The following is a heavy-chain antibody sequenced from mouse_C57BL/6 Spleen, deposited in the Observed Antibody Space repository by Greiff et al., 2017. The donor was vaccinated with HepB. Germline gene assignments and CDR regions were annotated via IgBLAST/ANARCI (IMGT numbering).Heavy chain of an antibody. V-gene: IGHV1-26*01. D-gene: IGHD2-14*01. CDR1: GYTFTDYY. CDR3: ARWGYRDAMDY. Sequence: VQLQQSGPELVKPGASVKISCKASGYTFTDYYMNWVKQSHGKSLEWIGDINPNNGGTSYNQKFKGKATLTVDKSSSTAYMELRSLTSEDSAVYYCARWGYRDAMDYWGQGTSVTVSS. J-gene: IGHJ4*01. CDR2: INPNNGGT.